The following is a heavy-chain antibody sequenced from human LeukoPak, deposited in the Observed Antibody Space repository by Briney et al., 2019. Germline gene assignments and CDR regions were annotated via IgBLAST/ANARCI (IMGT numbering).Heavy chain of an antibody. CDR1: GGSFSGYY. CDR3: ARGSNILTGPYYFDY. D-gene: IGHD3-9*01. V-gene: IGHV4-34*01. J-gene: IGHJ4*02. CDR2: INHSGST. Sequence: SETLSLTCAVYGGSFSGYYWSWLRQPPGKGLEWIGEINHSGSTNYNPSLKSRVTISVDTSKNQFSLKLSSVTAADTAVYYCARGSNILTGPYYFDYWGQGTLVTVSS.